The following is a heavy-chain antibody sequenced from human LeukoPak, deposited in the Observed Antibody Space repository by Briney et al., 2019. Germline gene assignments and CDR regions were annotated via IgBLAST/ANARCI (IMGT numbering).Heavy chain of an antibody. CDR2: IYSGGST. Sequence: GGSLRISCAASGFTVSSNYMSWVRQAPGKGLEWVSVIYSGGSTYYADSVKGRFTISRDNSKNTLYPQMNSLRAEDTAVYYCASEDYGGKDYWGQGTLVTVSS. D-gene: IGHD4-23*01. CDR1: GFTVSSNY. CDR3: ASEDYGGKDY. V-gene: IGHV3-53*01. J-gene: IGHJ4*02.